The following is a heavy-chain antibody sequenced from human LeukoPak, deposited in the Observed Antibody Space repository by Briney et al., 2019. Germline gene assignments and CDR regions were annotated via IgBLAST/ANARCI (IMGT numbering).Heavy chain of an antibody. V-gene: IGHV1-69*04. CDR3: ARDPSSGLPEDRLHPINYYGMDV. J-gene: IGHJ6*02. D-gene: IGHD6-25*01. CDR1: GGTFSSYA. CDR2: IIPILGIA. Sequence: GASVKVSCKASGGTFSSYAISWVRQAPGQGLEWMGRIIPILGIANYAQKFQGRVTITADKSTSTAYMELSSLRSEDTAVYYCARDPSSGLPEDRLHPINYYGMDVWGQGTTVTVSS.